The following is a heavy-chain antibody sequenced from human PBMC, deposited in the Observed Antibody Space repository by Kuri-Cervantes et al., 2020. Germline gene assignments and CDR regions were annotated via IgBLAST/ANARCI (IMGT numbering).Heavy chain of an antibody. CDR2: MNPNSGNT. CDR3: ARGLPKPIYYGMDV. V-gene: IGHV1-8*01. CDR1: GYTFTSYD. Sequence: ASVKVSCKASGYTFTSYDINWVRQATGQGLEWMGWMNPNSGNTGYAQKFQDRVTMTRNTSISTAYMELSSLRSEDTAVYYCARGLPKPIYYGMDVWGQGTTVTVSS. J-gene: IGHJ6*02.